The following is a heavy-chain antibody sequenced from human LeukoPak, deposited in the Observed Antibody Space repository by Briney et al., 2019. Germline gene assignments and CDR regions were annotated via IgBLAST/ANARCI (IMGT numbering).Heavy chain of an antibody. D-gene: IGHD3-22*01. CDR3: AGVIYYTSDAFDI. CDR1: GFTFSSYW. CDR2: INSDGSTT. Sequence: PGGSLRLSCAASGFTFSSYWMHWVRQAPGKGPVWVSRINSDGSTTNYADSVKGRFTISRDNAKNTLYLQMNSLRVEDTAAYYCAGVIYYTSDAFDIWGQGTMVTVSS. V-gene: IGHV3-74*01. J-gene: IGHJ3*02.